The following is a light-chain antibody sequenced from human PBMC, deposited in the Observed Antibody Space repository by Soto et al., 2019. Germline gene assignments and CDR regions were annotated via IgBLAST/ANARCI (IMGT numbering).Light chain of an antibody. CDR3: QQYNRYALT. Sequence: GDRVTITCRTRQSISSWLAWYQQKPGKAPKLLIYDVSSLESGVPSRFSGSGSGTEFTLTTSSLQPDDSATYYCQQYNRYALTFGGGTKVDIK. V-gene: IGKV1-5*01. J-gene: IGKJ4*01. CDR2: DVS. CDR1: QSISSW.